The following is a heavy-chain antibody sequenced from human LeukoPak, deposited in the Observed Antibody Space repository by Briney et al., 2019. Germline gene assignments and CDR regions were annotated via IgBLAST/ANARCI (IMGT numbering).Heavy chain of an antibody. CDR2: IYVGGSA. CDR1: GFTFSNNY. V-gene: IGHV3-53*01. J-gene: IGHJ4*02. D-gene: IGHD3-9*01. CDR3: ARLKIDGTHFDY. Sequence: AGGSLRLSCAASGFTFSNNYMSWVRQTPGKGLEWVSVIYVGGSAYYADSVKGRFTISGDSSKNTLYLQMNSLRAEDTAVYYCARLKIDGTHFDYWGQGTLVTVSS.